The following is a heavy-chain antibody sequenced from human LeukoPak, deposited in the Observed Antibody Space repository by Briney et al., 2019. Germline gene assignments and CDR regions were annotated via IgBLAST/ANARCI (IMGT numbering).Heavy chain of an antibody. V-gene: IGHV3-30*18. CDR1: GFTFHLYA. J-gene: IGHJ4*02. D-gene: IGHD1-26*01. CDR3: AKEGKYSGTYYVKRYFDY. CDR2: ISYDGNNQ. Sequence: GGSLRLSCAASGFTFHLYAMHWVRQAPGKGLEWVAVISYDGNNQYYADSVKGRLTISRDNSKNTLYLQVSSLRAEDTAVYYCAKEGKYSGTYYVKRYFDYWGQGTLVTVSS.